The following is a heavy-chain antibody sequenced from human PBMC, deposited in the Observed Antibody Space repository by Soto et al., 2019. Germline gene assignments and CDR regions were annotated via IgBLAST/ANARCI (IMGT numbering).Heavy chain of an antibody. CDR1: GYTFTSYG. CDR3: ARDDRGYYGSGSYDV. Sequence: ASVKVSCKASGYTFTSYGISWVRQAPGQGLEWMGWISAYNGNTNYAQKLQGRVTMTTDTSTSTAYMELRSLRSEDTAVYYCARDDRGYYGSGSYDVWGQGTTVTVSS. J-gene: IGHJ6*02. D-gene: IGHD3-10*01. CDR2: ISAYNGNT. V-gene: IGHV1-18*01.